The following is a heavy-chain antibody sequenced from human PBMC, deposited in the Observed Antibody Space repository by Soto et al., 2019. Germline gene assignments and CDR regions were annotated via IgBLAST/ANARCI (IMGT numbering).Heavy chain of an antibody. V-gene: IGHV3-23*01. CDR1: GFTFSSYA. CDR3: AKLTTVTTMPGGYSDFDY. J-gene: IGHJ4*02. CDR2: ISGSGGST. D-gene: IGHD4-17*01. Sequence: GGSLRLSCAASGFTFSSYAMSWVRQAPGKGLEWVSAISGSGGSTYYADSVKGRFTISRDNSKNTLYLQMNSLRAEDTAVYYCAKLTTVTTMPGGYSDFDYWGQGTLVTVSS.